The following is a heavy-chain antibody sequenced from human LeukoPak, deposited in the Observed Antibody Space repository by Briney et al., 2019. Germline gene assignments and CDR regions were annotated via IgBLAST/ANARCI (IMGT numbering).Heavy chain of an antibody. CDR3: RRHYGDYESFQH. J-gene: IGHJ1*01. Sequence: GESLESSFKGSGYRFNSYLIGWGRPMPGKGAEGMGIIYPDDWDTRYSTAFQGQVTISEDKSIKNTLQEWRSLKAWDTGMYYWRRHYGDYESFQHWGQGPLLTVSS. D-gene: IGHD4-17*01. V-gene: IGHV5-51*01. CDR2: IYPDDWDT. CDR1: GYRFNSYL.